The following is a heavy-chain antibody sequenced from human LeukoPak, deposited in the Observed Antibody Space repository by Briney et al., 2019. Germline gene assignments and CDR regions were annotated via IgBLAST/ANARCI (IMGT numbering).Heavy chain of an antibody. CDR3: ARSSPMVRDLIDY. D-gene: IGHD3-10*01. Sequence: PSETLSLTCTVSGGSISSYYWSWIRQPPGKGLEWIGSIYYSGSTYYNPSLKSRVTISVDTSKNQFSLKLSSVTAADTAVYYCARSSPMVRDLIDYWGQGTLVTVSS. J-gene: IGHJ4*02. CDR2: IYYSGST. CDR1: GGSISSYY. V-gene: IGHV4-39*01.